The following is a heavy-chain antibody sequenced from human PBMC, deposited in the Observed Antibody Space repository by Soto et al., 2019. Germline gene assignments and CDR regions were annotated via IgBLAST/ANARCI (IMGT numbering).Heavy chain of an antibody. D-gene: IGHD2-2*01. V-gene: IGHV2-5*01. CDR2: IYWNDDK. J-gene: IGHJ4*01. CDR3: AHTKIVVVPAATHNFDY. CDR1: GFSLNTSGMG. Sequence: SGPTLVNPPQTLTLTCTFSGFSLNTSGMGVGWIRQPPGKALEWLALIYWNDDKRYRPSLNSRLTIAKDTSKSQVVLTVTNVDPVDTATYYCAHTKIVVVPAATHNFDYWGQGILVTVSS.